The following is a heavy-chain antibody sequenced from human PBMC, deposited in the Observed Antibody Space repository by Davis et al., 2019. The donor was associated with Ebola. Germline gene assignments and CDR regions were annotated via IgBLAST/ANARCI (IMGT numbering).Heavy chain of an antibody. CDR2: INHSGST. V-gene: IGHV4-34*01. CDR1: GGSISSYY. J-gene: IGHJ6*02. D-gene: IGHD1-20*01. Sequence: PSETLSLTCTVSGGSISSYYWSWIRQPPGKGLEWIGEINHSGSTNYNPSLKSRVTISVDTSKNQFSLKLSSVTAADTAVYYCARVQYNWNDVHYYYYYGMDVWGQGTTVTVSS. CDR3: ARVQYNWNDVHYYYYYGMDV.